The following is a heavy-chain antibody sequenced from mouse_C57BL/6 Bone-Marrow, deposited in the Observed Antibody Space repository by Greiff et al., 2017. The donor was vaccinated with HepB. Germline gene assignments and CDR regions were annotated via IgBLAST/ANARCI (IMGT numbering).Heavy chain of an antibody. V-gene: IGHV5-9*03. CDR2: ISSGGGNT. CDR3: VRGGNFDY. J-gene: IGHJ2*01. CDR1: GFTFSSYT. Sequence: EVQLVESGGGLVKPGGSLKLSCAASGFTFSSYTMSWVRQTPEKRLEWVATISSGGGNTYYPDSVKGRFTISRDNAKNSLYLHMSSLRSEDTALYYCVRGGNFDYWGQGTTLTVSS.